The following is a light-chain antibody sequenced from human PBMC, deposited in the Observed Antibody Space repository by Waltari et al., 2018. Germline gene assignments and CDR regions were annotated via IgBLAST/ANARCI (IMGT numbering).Light chain of an antibody. J-gene: IGLJ2*01. Sequence: QHHPAKAPKPMINELSKRPSGVSKRFSGSKSGNTASLTISGLQAEDEADYYCCSYGRSSTWVFGRGTKLTVL. V-gene: IGLV2-23*02. CDR3: CSYGRSSTWV. CDR2: ELS.